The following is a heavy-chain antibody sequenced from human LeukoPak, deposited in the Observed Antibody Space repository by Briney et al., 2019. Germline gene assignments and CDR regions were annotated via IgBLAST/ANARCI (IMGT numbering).Heavy chain of an antibody. V-gene: IGHV4-34*01. D-gene: IGHD6-19*01. CDR1: GGSFSGYY. J-gene: IGHJ4*02. CDR3: ARRLQWLVRGFDY. Sequence: SETLSLTCAVYGGSFSGYYWSWIPQPPGKGLEGIGEINHSESTNYNPSLTSRVTISVDTPNNQFSLTLSSVTAADTAVYYCARRLQWLVRGFDYWGQGTLVTVSS. CDR2: INHSEST.